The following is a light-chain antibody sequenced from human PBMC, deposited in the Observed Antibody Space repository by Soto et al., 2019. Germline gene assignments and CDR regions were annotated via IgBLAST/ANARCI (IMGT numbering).Light chain of an antibody. V-gene: IGKV1-39*01. CDR1: RSISRY. J-gene: IGKJ1*01. CDR3: KQSYSTQWT. CDR2: AAS. Sequence: DIQMTQSPSSLSASVGDRVNMTCRASRSISRYLSWYQQKPGKAPNLLIYAASSLQSGVPSRFSGAGSGTDFTLTIANLHPEDFAIYHCKQSYSTQWTFGQGTKVDIK.